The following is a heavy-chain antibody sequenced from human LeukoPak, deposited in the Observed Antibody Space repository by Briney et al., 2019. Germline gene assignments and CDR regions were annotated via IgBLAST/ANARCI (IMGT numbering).Heavy chain of an antibody. CDR3: ARDTAGKWDYYYYMDV. D-gene: IGHD6-13*01. Sequence: SETLSLTCTVSGGSISSYYWSWIRQPAGKGLEWIGRIYTSGSTNYNPSLKSRVTISVDTSKNQFSLKLSSVTAADTAVYYCARDTAGKWDYYYYMDVWGKGTTVTVSS. CDR1: GGSISSYY. CDR2: IYTSGST. J-gene: IGHJ6*03. V-gene: IGHV4-4*07.